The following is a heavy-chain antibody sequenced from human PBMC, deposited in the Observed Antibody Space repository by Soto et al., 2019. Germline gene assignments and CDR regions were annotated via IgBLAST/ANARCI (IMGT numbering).Heavy chain of an antibody. CDR2: ISYDGSLQ. V-gene: IGHV3-30*03. Sequence: AQLVESGGGVVQPGRSLRLSCAASGFAFSSYGMHWVRQAPGTGLEWVAVISYDGSLQHYADSVKGRFTISRDNSKNMVLLHMSSLRAEDTAVYYCVSDRGYGHASVPYSWGQGTLVSVSS. J-gene: IGHJ4*02. CDR3: VSDRGYGHASVPYS. CDR1: GFAFSSYG. D-gene: IGHD5-18*01.